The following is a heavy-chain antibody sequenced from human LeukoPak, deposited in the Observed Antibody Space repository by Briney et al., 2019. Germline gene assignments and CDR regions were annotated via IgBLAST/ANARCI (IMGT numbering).Heavy chain of an antibody. CDR2: INHNGNVN. V-gene: IGHV3-7*03. CDR3: ARGGGLDV. D-gene: IGHD3-16*01. Sequence: GVSLRLSCAASGFTFSSYWMNWARQAPGKGLEWVASINHNGNVNYYVESVKGRFTISRDNAKNSLYLQMSNLRAEDTAVYFCARGGGLDVWGQGATVTVSS. CDR1: GFTFSSYW. J-gene: IGHJ6*02.